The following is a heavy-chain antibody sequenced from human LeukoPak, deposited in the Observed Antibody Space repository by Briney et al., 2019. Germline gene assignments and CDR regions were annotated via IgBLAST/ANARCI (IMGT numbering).Heavy chain of an antibody. V-gene: IGHV4-34*01. CDR2: IHPTEGR. J-gene: IGHJ4*02. CDR3: ARGTDAYKIGNI. D-gene: IGHD5-24*01. Sequence: SEPLSLTCAVFGGSFSGHYLTWIRQSPGKALEWVGEIHPTEGRHYNPSLESRVTMSVDTSKTQFSLRMNSVAAADTAVYFCARGTDAYKIGNIWGQGSLVTVSS. CDR1: GGSFSGHY.